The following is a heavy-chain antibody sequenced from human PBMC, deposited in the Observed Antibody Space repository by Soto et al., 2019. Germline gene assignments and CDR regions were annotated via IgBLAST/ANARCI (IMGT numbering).Heavy chain of an antibody. CDR2: IYYSGST. V-gene: IGHV4-39*01. CDR1: GGSISSSSYY. J-gene: IGHJ5*02. CDR3: ARVVDILTGYYNGGWFDP. Sequence: QLQLQESGPGLVKPSETLSLTCTVSGGSISSSSYYWGWIRQPPGKGLEWIGSIYYSGSTYYNPSLRSRFTISVDTSKIQFSLKLSSVTAADTAVYYCARVVDILTGYYNGGWFDPWGQGTLVTVSS. D-gene: IGHD3-9*01.